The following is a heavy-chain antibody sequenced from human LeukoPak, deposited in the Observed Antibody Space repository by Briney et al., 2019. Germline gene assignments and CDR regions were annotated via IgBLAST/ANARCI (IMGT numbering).Heavy chain of an antibody. D-gene: IGHD5-12*01. CDR3: ARGGWKSMMATIPGVYYYYMDV. V-gene: IGHV4-59*01. Sequence: PSETLSLTCTVSGGSISRYYWSWIRQPPGKGLEYIGYIYYSGITNYNPSLKSRVTISIDASKNQISLKLTSVTAADTAVYYCARGGWKSMMATIPGVYYYYMDVWGKGTTVTVSS. CDR1: GGSISRYY. J-gene: IGHJ6*03. CDR2: IYYSGIT.